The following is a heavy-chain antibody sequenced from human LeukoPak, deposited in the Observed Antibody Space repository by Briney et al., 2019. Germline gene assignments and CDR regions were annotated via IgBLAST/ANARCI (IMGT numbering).Heavy chain of an antibody. V-gene: IGHV4-34*01. CDR2: INHSGST. CDR1: GGSFSGYY. CDR3: ARQDSGSYPYFDY. D-gene: IGHD1-26*01. J-gene: IGHJ4*02. Sequence: PSETLSLTCAVYGGSFSGYYWSWIRQPPGKGLEWIGEINHSGSTNYNPSLKSRVTISVDTSKNQFSLKLSSVTAADTAVYYCARQDSGSYPYFDYWGQGTLVTVSS.